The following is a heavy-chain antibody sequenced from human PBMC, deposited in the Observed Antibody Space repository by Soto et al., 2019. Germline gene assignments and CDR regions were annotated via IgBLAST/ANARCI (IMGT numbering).Heavy chain of an antibody. Sequence: GGSLRLSCAASGFTFSSYAMSWVRQAPGKGLEWVSAISGSGGSTYYADSVKGRFTISRDNSKNTLYLQMNSLRAEDTAVYYCAKGVVIALDYYYYGMDVWGQGTTVTVSS. CDR2: ISGSGGST. J-gene: IGHJ6*02. V-gene: IGHV3-23*01. D-gene: IGHD3-3*01. CDR3: AKGVVIALDYYYYGMDV. CDR1: GFTFSSYA.